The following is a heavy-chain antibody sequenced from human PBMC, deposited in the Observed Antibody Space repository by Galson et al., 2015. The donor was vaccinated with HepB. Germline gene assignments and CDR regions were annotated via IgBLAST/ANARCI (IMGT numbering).Heavy chain of an antibody. J-gene: IGHJ3*02. CDR3: AREGQSGENAFEM. CDR2: LPDDGRYK. CDR1: EFTFSNSV. V-gene: IGHV3-30*04. D-gene: IGHD2-21*01. Sequence: SLRLSCAASEFTFSNSVMHWVRQAPGKGLEWVALLPDDGRYKHYADSVRGRFIMSRDNSKNTLYLEMNSLRLEDTALYYCAREGQSGENAFEMWGQGTMVTVSS.